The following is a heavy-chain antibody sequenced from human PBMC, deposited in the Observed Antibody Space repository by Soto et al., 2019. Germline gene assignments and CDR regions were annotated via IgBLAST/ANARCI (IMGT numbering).Heavy chain of an antibody. CDR2: IIPIFGTA. V-gene: IGHV1-69*01. CDR3: ASTPGSRRLNYYYYYYMDV. D-gene: IGHD6-25*01. CDR1: GGTFSSYA. Sequence: QVQLVQSGAEVQKPGSSVKVSCKASGGTFSSYAISWVRQAPGQGLEWMGGIIPIFGTANYAQKFQGRVTITADESTSTAYMELSSLRSEDTAVYYCASTPGSRRLNYYYYYYMDVWGKGTTVTVSS. J-gene: IGHJ6*03.